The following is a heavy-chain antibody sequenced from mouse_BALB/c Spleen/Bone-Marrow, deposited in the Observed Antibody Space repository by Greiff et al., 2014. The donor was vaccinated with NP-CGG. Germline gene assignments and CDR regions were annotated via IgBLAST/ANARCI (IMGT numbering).Heavy chain of an antibody. CDR1: GFTFSDYY. D-gene: IGHD1-1*01. CDR3: SRDYYGMYFDV. Sequence: EVQPVESGGGLVKPGGSLKLSCAASGFTFSDYYMYWVRQTPEKRLEWVATISDGGSYTYYPDSVEGRFTISRDNAKNNLYLQMSSLRSEDTAMYFCSRDYYGMYFDVWGAGTTVTVSS. V-gene: IGHV5-4*02. CDR2: ISDGGSYT. J-gene: IGHJ1*01.